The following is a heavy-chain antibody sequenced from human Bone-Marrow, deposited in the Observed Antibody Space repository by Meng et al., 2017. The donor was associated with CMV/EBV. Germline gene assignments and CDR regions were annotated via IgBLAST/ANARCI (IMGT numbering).Heavy chain of an antibody. J-gene: IGHJ6*02. V-gene: IGHV1-2*02. CDR2: INPNSGGT. Sequence: ASVKVSCKASGYTFTGYFIHWVRQAPGQGLEWMGWINPNSGGTNFAQKFQGRVTMTRDTSISTAYMELSRLRSDDTAVYYCARTCSGGSCYSGYGMDVWGQGTTVTVAS. CDR1: GYTFTGYF. D-gene: IGHD2-15*01. CDR3: ARTCSGGSCYSGYGMDV.